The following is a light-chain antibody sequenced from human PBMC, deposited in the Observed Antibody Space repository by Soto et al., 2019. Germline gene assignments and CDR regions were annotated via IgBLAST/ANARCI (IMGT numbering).Light chain of an antibody. CDR3: QQYGSSPQFT. J-gene: IGKJ3*01. Sequence: EIVLTQSPGTLSLSPGERATLSCRASQSVSSSYLAWYQQKPGQAPRLLIYGASSRATGIPDRFSGSGSGTAFTLTISRLEPEDFAVYYCQQYGSSPQFTFGPGTKLDIK. CDR2: GAS. CDR1: QSVSSSY. V-gene: IGKV3-20*01.